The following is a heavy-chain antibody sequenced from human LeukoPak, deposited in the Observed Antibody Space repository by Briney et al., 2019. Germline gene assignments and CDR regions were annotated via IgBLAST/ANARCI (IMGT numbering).Heavy chain of an antibody. CDR2: ISGSGGST. Sequence: PGGSLRLSCAASGFTFSSYAMSWVRQAPGKGLEWVSAISGSGGSTYYADSVKGRFTISRDNSKNTLYLRMNSLRAEDTAVYYCAKEDYDYVWGSYRHHYFDYWGQGTLVTVSS. V-gene: IGHV3-23*01. J-gene: IGHJ4*02. CDR3: AKEDYDYVWGSYRHHYFDY. D-gene: IGHD3-16*02. CDR1: GFTFSSYA.